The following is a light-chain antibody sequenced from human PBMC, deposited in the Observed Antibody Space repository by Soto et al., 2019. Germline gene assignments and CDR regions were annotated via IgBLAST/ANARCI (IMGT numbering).Light chain of an antibody. CDR2: DVS. CDR1: SSDVGGYNY. V-gene: IGLV2-11*01. Sequence: QSVLTHPRSVSRSPGQPVTISCTGTSSDVGGYNYVSWYQEQPGKAPKLMIYDVSKRPSGVPDRFSGSKSGNTASLTISGLKAEDEADYYCCSYAGSYSYVFGTGTKV. CDR3: CSYAGSYSYV. J-gene: IGLJ1*01.